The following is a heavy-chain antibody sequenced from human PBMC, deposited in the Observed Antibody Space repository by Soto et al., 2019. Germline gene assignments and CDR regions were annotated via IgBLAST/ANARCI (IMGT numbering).Heavy chain of an antibody. J-gene: IGHJ6*02. D-gene: IGHD2-2*02. CDR2: IIPIFGTA. CDR3: AREIKKHQLLYSFDYYYGMDV. CDR1: GGTFSSYA. V-gene: IGHV1-69*01. Sequence: QVQLVQSGAEVKKPGSSVKVSCKASGGTFSSYAISWVRQAPGQGLEWMGGIIPIFGTANYAQKFQGRVTITADESTSTAYMELSSLRSEDTAVYYCAREIKKHQLLYSFDYYYGMDVWGQGTTVTVSS.